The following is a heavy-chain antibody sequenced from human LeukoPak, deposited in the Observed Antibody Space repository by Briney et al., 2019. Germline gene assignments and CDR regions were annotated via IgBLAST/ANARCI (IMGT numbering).Heavy chain of an antibody. D-gene: IGHD2-2*01. CDR2: IYHTGST. J-gene: IGHJ4*02. CDR1: GGSVSDYH. Sequence: PSETLSLTCTISGGSVSDYHWSWIRQSPGKGLEWIGYIYHTGSTSYSPSLKSRVTISADTSQNQFSLKLSSVTAADTAVYYCAKGYCRGNSCHDDRGAFDYWGQGTLVTVSS. CDR3: AKGYCRGNSCHDDRGAFDY. V-gene: IGHV4-59*02.